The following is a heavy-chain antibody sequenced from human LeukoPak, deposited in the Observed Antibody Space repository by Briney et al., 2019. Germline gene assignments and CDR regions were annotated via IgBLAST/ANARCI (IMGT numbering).Heavy chain of an antibody. Sequence: GGSLRLSCAASGFTFSSYGMHWVRQAPGKGLEWVANIKQDGSEKYYVDSVKGRFTISRDNAKNSLYLQMNSLRAEDTAVYYCARSMVREIFDYWGQGTLVTVSS. CDR3: ARSMVREIFDY. J-gene: IGHJ4*02. D-gene: IGHD3-10*01. CDR1: GFTFSSYG. V-gene: IGHV3-7*03. CDR2: IKQDGSEK.